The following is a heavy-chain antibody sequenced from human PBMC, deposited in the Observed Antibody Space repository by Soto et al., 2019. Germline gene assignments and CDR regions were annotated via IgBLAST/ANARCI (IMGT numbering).Heavy chain of an antibody. D-gene: IGHD3-3*01. CDR1: GYSFTSYW. CDR2: IDPSDSYT. J-gene: IGHJ6*02. V-gene: IGHV5-10-1*01. CDR3: ARQEENIGVVNYYGMDV. Sequence: PGESLKISCKGSGYSFTSYWISWVRQMPGKGLEWMGRIDPSDSYTNYSPSFQGHVTISADKSISTAYLQWSSLKASDTAMYYCARQEENIGVVNYYGMDVWGQGTTVTVSS.